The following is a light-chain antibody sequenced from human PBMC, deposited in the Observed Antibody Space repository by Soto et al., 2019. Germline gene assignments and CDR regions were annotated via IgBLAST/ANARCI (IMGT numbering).Light chain of an antibody. V-gene: IGLV2-14*01. J-gene: IGLJ1*01. Sequence: QAVVTQPASVSGSPGQSITISCTGTSSDVGGYNFVSWYQQEPGKAPKLMIYEVSNRPSGVSNRFSGSKSGNTASLTISGLQAEDEADYYCSSYTSSTTYVFGIGTKLTVL. CDR2: EVS. CDR3: SSYTSSTTYV. CDR1: SSDVGGYNF.